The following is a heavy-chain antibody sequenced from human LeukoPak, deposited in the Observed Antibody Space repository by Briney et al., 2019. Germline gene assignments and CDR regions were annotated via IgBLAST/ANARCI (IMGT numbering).Heavy chain of an antibody. Sequence: SETLSLTCAVSGGSISSSNWWSWVRQPPGKGLEWIGEIYHSGSTNYNPSLKSRVTISVDTSKNHFSLKLTSVTAADTAVYWCARDKRYYDTSGRGYYYGIDVWGQGTTVTVSS. J-gene: IGHJ6*02. V-gene: IGHV4-4*01. CDR1: GGSISSSNW. CDR2: IYHSGST. D-gene: IGHD3-9*01. CDR3: ARDKRYYDTSGRGYYYGIDV.